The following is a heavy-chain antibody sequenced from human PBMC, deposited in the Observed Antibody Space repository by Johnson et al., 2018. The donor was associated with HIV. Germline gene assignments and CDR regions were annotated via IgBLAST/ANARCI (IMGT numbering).Heavy chain of an antibody. Sequence: QVQLVESGGGVVQPGTSLRLSCAASGFTFSSYTMNWFRQAPGKGLEWVSGVSGSIDYADSVKGRFTISRDNSKNTLYLQMNSLRAEDTAVYYCARERLGGYSSSAGAFDIWGQGTMVTVSS. CDR3: ARERLGGYSSSAGAFDI. J-gene: IGHJ3*02. V-gene: IGHV3-NL1*01. CDR1: GFTFSSYT. D-gene: IGHD6-6*01. CDR2: VSGSI.